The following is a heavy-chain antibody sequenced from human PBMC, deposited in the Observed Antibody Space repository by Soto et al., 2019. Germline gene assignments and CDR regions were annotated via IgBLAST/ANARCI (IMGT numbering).Heavy chain of an antibody. Sequence: EVQLLESGGGLVQPGGSLRLSCAASGFTFSSYAMSWVRQAPGKGLEWVSIISGSGGSTYYADSVKGRFTVSRDNSKNTLYLQINSLRAEDTAVYYCAKALTYYYDSSGVRGAFDIRGQGTMVTVSS. CDR2: ISGSGGST. D-gene: IGHD3-22*01. CDR1: GFTFSSYA. J-gene: IGHJ3*02. CDR3: AKALTYYYDSSGVRGAFDI. V-gene: IGHV3-23*01.